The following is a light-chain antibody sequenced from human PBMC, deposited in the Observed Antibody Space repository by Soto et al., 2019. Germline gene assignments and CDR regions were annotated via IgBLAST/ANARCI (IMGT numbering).Light chain of an antibody. Sequence: DLQMTQSPSSLSASVGDRVTITCQASQDITNFLNWYQQKPGKAPKLLIYVASSLDTGVPSRFSGSGSGTDFTFTISSLQPEDIATYYCQQYDILPWTFGQGTKVEIK. CDR2: VAS. J-gene: IGKJ1*01. CDR3: QQYDILPWT. V-gene: IGKV1-33*01. CDR1: QDITNF.